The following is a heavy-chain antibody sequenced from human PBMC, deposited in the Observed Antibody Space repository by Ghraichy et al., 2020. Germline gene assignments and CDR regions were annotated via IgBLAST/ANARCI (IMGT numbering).Heavy chain of an antibody. V-gene: IGHV1-2*04. CDR2: INPNSGGT. Sequence: ASVKVSCKASGYTFTGSYMHWVRQAPGQGLEWMGWINPNSGGTNYAQKFQGWVTMTRDTSISTAYMELSRLRSDDTAVYYCAAATMIVVLIYWGQGTLVTVSS. CDR3: AAATMIVVLIY. CDR1: GYTFTGSY. J-gene: IGHJ4*02. D-gene: IGHD3-22*01.